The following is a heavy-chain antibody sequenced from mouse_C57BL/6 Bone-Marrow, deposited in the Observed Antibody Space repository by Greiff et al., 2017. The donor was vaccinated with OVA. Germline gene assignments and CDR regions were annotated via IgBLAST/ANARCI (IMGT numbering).Heavy chain of an antibody. CDR2: INPSNGGT. V-gene: IGHV1-53*01. Sequence: QVQLQQPGTELVKPGASVKLSCKASGYTFTSYWMHWVKQRPGQGLEWIGNINPSNGGTNYNEKFKSKATMTVDKSSSTAYMQLSSLTSEDSAVYYCARYGSSYRDFEVWGTGTTVTVSS. CDR1: GYTFTSYW. CDR3: ARYGSSYRDFEV. J-gene: IGHJ1*03. D-gene: IGHD1-1*01.